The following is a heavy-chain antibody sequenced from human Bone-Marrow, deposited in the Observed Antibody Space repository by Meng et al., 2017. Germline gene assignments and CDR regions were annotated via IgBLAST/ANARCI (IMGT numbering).Heavy chain of an antibody. D-gene: IGHD4-17*01. J-gene: IGHJ3*02. V-gene: IGHV3-66*02. CDR2: IYDDGTT. CDR3: VKETQATVWASTSSAFDI. CDR1: GFTITSNY. Sequence: GGSLRLSCAASGFTITSNYMSWVRQAPGRGLEWVSVIYDDGTTYYADSAKGRFTFSRDISKNTLFLQMNSLRAEDTAVYYCVKETQATVWASTSSAFDIWGQGKVVNVAS.